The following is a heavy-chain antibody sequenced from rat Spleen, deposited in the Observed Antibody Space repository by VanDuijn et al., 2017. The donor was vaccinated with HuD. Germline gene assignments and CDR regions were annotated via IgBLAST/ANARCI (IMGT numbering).Heavy chain of an antibody. V-gene: IGHV3-3*01. CDR1: GSSITNSYR. J-gene: IGHJ4*01. CDR3: ARWDYYDGTYGVMDA. D-gene: IGHD1-12*02. Sequence: EVQLQESGPGLVKPSQSLSLTCSVTGSSITNSYRWNWIRKFPGNKLEWMGYINGAGSTNYNPSLKSRISITRDTSKNQVFLQVNSVTTEDTATYYCARWDYYDGTYGVMDAWGQGASVTVSS. CDR2: INGAGST.